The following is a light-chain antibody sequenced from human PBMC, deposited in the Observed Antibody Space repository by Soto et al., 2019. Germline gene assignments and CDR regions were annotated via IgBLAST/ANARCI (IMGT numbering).Light chain of an antibody. CDR1: QTISSW. V-gene: IGKV1-5*03. J-gene: IGKJ1*01. Sequence: DIQMTQSASTLSGSVGDRVTITCRASQTISSWLAWYQQKPGKAPKLLIYEASTLKSGVPSRFSGSGSGTEFTLTISSLQTDDFATYDCQHYNSYSEACGQGTKVDIK. CDR3: QHYNSYSEA. CDR2: EAS.